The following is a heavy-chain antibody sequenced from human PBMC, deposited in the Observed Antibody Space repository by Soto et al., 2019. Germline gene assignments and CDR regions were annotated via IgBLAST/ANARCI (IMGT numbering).Heavy chain of an antibody. V-gene: IGHV1-58*01. CDR1: GFTFTSSA. J-gene: IGHJ6*02. Sequence: GASVKVSCKASGFTFTSSAVQWVRQARGQRLEGIGWIVVGSGNTNYAQKFQERVTITRDISTSTAYLEPSTLSSDDTAVYYCAADDPKPYSASYPLTRDYHYGMDVWGQGTTVTVSS. CDR3: AADDPKPYSASYPLTRDYHYGMDV. CDR2: IVVGSGNT. D-gene: IGHD1-26*01.